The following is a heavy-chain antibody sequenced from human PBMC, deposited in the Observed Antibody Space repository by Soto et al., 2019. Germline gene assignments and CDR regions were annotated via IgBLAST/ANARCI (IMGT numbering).Heavy chain of an antibody. V-gene: IGHV4-4*07. CDR1: GGAISSYY. CDR3: ARVAFSCCGMDV. J-gene: IGHJ6*02. CDR2: VFSSGST. Sequence: PSETLSLTCSVPGGAISSYYWSWVRQPAGKGLEWIGRVFSSGSTNYNASLKSRVTMSIDTSKNEVSLTLRSVTAADTAVYYCARVAFSCCGMDVWGPGTMVTVSS. D-gene: IGHD3-3*02.